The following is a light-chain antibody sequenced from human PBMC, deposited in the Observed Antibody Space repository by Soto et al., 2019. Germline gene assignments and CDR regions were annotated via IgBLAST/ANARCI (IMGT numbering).Light chain of an antibody. V-gene: IGLV2-11*01. Sequence: QSALTQPRSVSGSPGQSVTISCTGTSSDVGGFNYVSWYQQHPGKAPKLMLYDVSKRPSGVPDRFSGSKSGNTASLTISGLQAEDEADYYCCSFAASSVFGTGTKLTVL. CDR2: DVS. J-gene: IGLJ1*01. CDR1: SSDVGGFNY. CDR3: CSFAASSV.